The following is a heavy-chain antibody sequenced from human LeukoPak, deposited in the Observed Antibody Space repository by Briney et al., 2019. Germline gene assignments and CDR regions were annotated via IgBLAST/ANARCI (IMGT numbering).Heavy chain of an antibody. CDR1: GFTFSSYG. J-gene: IGHJ4*02. CDR2: ISYDGSNK. Sequence: GGSLRLSCAASGFTFSSYGMHWVRQAPGKGLEWVAVISYDGSNKYYADSVKGRFTISRDNSKNTLYLQMNSLRAEDTAIYYCARAVGPYDYWGQGTLVTVSS. CDR3: ARAVGPYDY. V-gene: IGHV3-30*03.